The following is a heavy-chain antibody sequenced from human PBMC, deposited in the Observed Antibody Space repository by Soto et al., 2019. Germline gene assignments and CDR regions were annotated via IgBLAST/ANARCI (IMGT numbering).Heavy chain of an antibody. D-gene: IGHD3-10*01. CDR1: GFTFSSYS. Sequence: GGSLRLSCAASGFTFSSYSMNWVRQAPGKGLEWVSSISSSSSYIYYADSVKGRFTISRDNAKNSLYLQMNSLRAEDTAVYYCARDLNPDTQLSIRVFDHWGQGTLVTVSS. CDR3: ARDLNPDTQLSIRVFDH. J-gene: IGHJ4*02. V-gene: IGHV3-21*01. CDR2: ISSSSSYI.